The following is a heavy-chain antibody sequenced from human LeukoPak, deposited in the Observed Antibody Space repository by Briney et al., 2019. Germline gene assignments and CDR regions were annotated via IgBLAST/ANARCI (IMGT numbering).Heavy chain of an antibody. CDR1: GFTFSSYW. J-gene: IGHJ4*02. D-gene: IGHD4-11*01. CDR2: ISPSGNT. CDR3: ARRVRSADYRLDY. Sequence: GSLRLSCGASGFTFSSYWMSWIRQPPGKSLEWVGEISPSGNTQYNPSLKSRVTISLDASKSQFYLKLNSVTAADTAVYYCARRVRSADYRLDYWGQGTLVTVSS. V-gene: IGHV4-34*01.